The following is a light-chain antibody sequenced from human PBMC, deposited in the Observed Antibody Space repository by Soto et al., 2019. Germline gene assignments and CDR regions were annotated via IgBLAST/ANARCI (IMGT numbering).Light chain of an antibody. CDR2: EVS. CDR3: TSYTTTCAVI. Sequence: QSALSQPASVSGSPGQSITISCTGTSSDIGRYNYVSWYQQHPGMAPQLLIYEVSDRPSGVSNRFSGSKSGNTASLTISGLQAEDEADYFCTSYTTTCAVIFGGGTKLTVL. J-gene: IGLJ2*01. CDR1: SSDIGRYNY. V-gene: IGLV2-14*01.